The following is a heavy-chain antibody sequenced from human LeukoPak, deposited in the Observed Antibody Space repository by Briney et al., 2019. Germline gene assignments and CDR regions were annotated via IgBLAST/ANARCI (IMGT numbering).Heavy chain of an antibody. J-gene: IGHJ5*02. D-gene: IGHD3-10*01. CDR3: AKEAYYYGSGDWFDP. CDR1: GFTFSSYG. CDR2: IRYDGSNK. V-gene: IGHV3-30*02. Sequence: PGGSLRLSCAASGFTFSSYGMHWVRQAPGKGLEWVAFIRYDGSNKYYADSVKGRFTISRDNSKNTLYLQMNSLRAEDTAVYYCAKEAYYYGSGDWFDPWGQGTLVTVSS.